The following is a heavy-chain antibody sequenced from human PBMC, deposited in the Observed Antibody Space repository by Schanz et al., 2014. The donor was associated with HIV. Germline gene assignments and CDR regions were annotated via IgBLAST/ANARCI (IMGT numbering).Heavy chain of an antibody. V-gene: IGHV4-34*01. CDR1: GGPFSHAY. CDR3: ASLHVEATGTTFGY. J-gene: IGHJ4*02. CDR2: ITHSGTT. Sequence: QVQLQQWGAGLLKPSETLSLTCAVYGGPFSHAYWSWVRQPPGKGLEWIGEITHSGTTNYNPSLKTRVTMSKNTSKNQFSLKLNSVTAADTGVYYCASLHVEATGTTFGYWGQGTLVTVSS. D-gene: IGHD3-9*01.